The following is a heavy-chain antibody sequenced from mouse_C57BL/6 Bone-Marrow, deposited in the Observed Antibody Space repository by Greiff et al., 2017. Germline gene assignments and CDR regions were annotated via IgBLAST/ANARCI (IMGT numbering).Heavy chain of an antibody. CDR2: ILPGSGST. CDR1: GYTFTGYW. J-gene: IGHJ4*01. Sequence: QVQLQQSGAELMKPGASVKLSCKATGYTFTGYWIEWVKQRPGHGLEWIGEILPGSGSTNYNGKFKGKATFTADTSSNTAYMQLSSLTTEDSAIYYCARWGYAMDYWGQGTSVTGSS. V-gene: IGHV1-9*01. CDR3: ARWGYAMDY.